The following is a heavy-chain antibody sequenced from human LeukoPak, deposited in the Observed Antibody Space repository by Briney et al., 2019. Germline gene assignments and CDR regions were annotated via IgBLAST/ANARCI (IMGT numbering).Heavy chain of an antibody. CDR3: ARDGYGSGFDP. J-gene: IGHJ5*02. D-gene: IGHD3-10*01. Sequence: SVKVSCKASGGTFSSYAISWVRQAPGQGLEWMGRIIPILGIANYAQKFQGRVTITTDESTSTAYMELSSLRSEDTAVYYCARDGYGSGFDPWGQGTLVTVSS. V-gene: IGHV1-69*04. CDR1: GGTFSSYA. CDR2: IIPILGIA.